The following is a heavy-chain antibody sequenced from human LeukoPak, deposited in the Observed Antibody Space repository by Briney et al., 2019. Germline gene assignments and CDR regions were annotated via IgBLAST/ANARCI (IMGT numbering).Heavy chain of an antibody. CDR2: INPNSGGT. Sequence: GASVKVSCKASGYTFTGYYMHWVRQAPGQGLEWMGRINPNSGGTNYAQKFQGRVTMTRDTSISTAYMELSGLRSDDTAVYYCARDEGYCSGGSCYGDGYWGQGTLVTVSS. J-gene: IGHJ4*02. CDR3: ARDEGYCSGGSCYGDGY. D-gene: IGHD2-15*01. CDR1: GYTFTGYY. V-gene: IGHV1-2*06.